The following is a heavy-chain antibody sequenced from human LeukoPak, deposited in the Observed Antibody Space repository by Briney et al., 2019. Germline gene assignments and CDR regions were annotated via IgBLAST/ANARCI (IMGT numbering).Heavy chain of an antibody. J-gene: IGHJ4*02. Sequence: SQTLSLTCTVSGGSISSGGYYWSWIRQHPGKGLEWIGYIYYSGSTYYNPSLKSRVTISVDTSKNQFSLKLSSVTAADTAVYYCARANRNPYYYDSSGYPYYFDYWGRGTLVTVSS. V-gene: IGHV4-31*03. D-gene: IGHD3-22*01. CDR1: GGSISSGGYY. CDR3: ARANRNPYYYDSSGYPYYFDY. CDR2: IYYSGST.